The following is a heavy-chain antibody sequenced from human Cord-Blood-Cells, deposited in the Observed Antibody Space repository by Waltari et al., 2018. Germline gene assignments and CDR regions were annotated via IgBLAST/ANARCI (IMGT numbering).Heavy chain of an antibody. J-gene: IGHJ3*02. CDR3: ARGEAAAAHDAFDI. Sequence: AASGFTFSSYGMHWVRQAPGKGLEWVAVIWYDGSNKYYADSVKGRFTISRDNSKNTLYLQMNSLRAEDTAVYYCARGEAAAAHDAFDIWGQGTMVTVSS. CDR1: GFTFSSYG. V-gene: IGHV3-33*01. CDR2: IWYDGSNK. D-gene: IGHD6-13*01.